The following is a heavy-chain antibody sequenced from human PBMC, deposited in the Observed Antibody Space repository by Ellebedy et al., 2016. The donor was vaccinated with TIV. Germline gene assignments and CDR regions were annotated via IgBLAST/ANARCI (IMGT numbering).Heavy chain of an antibody. CDR3: SRLYDFWDGYPAFDI. CDR1: GGSIGSHY. J-gene: IGHJ3*02. CDR2: MSYSGFT. V-gene: IGHV4-59*08. Sequence: GSLRLSCSVSGGSIGSHYWIWIRQPPGKGLEWIGYMSYSGFTNYNPSLKSRVIISLDMSKNELSLKLHSVTAADTAVYYCSRLYDFWDGYPAFDIWGQGTVLTVSS. D-gene: IGHD3-3*01.